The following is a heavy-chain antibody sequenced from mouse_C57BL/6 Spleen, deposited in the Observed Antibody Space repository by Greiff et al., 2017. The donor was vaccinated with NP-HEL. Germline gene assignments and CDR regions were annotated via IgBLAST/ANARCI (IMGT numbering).Heavy chain of an antibody. CDR3: ARSDTTAKYFDV. V-gene: IGHV1-82*01. Sequence: VQLQQSGPELVKPGASVKISCKASGYAFSSSWMNWVKQRPGKGLEWIGRIYPGDGDTNYNGKFKGKATLTADKSSSTAYMQLSSLTSEDSAVYFCARSDTTAKYFDVWGTGTTVTVSS. D-gene: IGHD1-2*01. CDR1: GYAFSSSW. CDR2: IYPGDGDT. J-gene: IGHJ1*03.